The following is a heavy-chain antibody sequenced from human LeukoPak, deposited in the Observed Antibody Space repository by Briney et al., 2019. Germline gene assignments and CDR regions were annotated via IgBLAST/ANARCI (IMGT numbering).Heavy chain of an antibody. D-gene: IGHD1-14*01. CDR2: INPKNGGT. V-gene: IGHV1-2*02. Sequence: ASVKVSCKPSGYTFTTYYLHWVRPAPGQGLEWRGWINPKNGGTNYAQKFQGRFTMTRDTSINTAYMELSGLTSDDTAVYYCARDPSNRYYTDVWGIGTTVTVSS. CDR1: GYTFTTYY. J-gene: IGHJ6*03. CDR3: ARDPSNRYYTDV.